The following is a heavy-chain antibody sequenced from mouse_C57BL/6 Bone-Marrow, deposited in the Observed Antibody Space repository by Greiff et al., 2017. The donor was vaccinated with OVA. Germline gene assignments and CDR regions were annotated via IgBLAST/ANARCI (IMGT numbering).Heavy chain of an antibody. V-gene: IGHV1-50*01. CDR2: IDPSDSYP. Sequence: QVQLQQPGAELVKPGASVKLSCKASGYTFTSYWMQWVKQRPGQGLEWIGEIDPSDSYPNYNQKFKGKATLTVDTSSSTAYMQLSSLTSEDSAVYYCARGYDYDVGYWGQGTTLTVSS. CDR3: ARGYDYDVGY. J-gene: IGHJ2*01. D-gene: IGHD2-4*01. CDR1: GYTFTSYW.